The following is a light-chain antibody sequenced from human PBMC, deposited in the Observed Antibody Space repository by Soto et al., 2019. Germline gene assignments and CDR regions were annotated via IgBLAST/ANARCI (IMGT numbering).Light chain of an antibody. CDR1: TLEKQY. CDR2: KDS. CDR3: QSADSTTTHQVV. Sequence: SYELTQPPSVSVSPGQTARITCSGDTLEKQYAYCDQVKPDHAPVLVTYKDSQSPAGIPERFSGSSSGTTVTLTIIGGQAEDEADYDSQSADSTTTHQVVFGGGTQRTVL. J-gene: IGLJ2*01. V-gene: IGLV3-25*03.